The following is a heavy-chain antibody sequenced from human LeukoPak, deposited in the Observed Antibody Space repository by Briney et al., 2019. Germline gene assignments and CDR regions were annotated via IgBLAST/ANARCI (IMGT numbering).Heavy chain of an antibody. CDR2: ISSSGSTI. CDR1: GFTFSRYE. V-gene: IGHV3-48*03. CDR3: ARDGWLLGYCSSTSCTSAINWFDP. J-gene: IGHJ5*02. Sequence: PGGSLRLSCAASGFTFSRYEMNWVRQAPGKGLAWVSYISSSGSTIYYADSVKGRFTISRDNAKNSLYLQMNSLRAEDTAVYYCARDGWLLGYCSSTSCTSAINWFDPWGQGTLVTASS. D-gene: IGHD2-2*01.